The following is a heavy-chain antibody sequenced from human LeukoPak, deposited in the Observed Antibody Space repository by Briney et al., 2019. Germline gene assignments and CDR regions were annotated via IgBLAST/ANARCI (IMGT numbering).Heavy chain of an antibody. CDR2: IIPIFGTA. Sequence: GASVKLSCKASGGTFSSYAISWVRQAPGQGLEWMGGIIPIFGTANYAQKFQGRVTITADESTSTAYMELSSLRSEDTAVYYCASKSIGYSHSGFDYWGQGTLVTVSS. J-gene: IGHJ4*02. V-gene: IGHV1-69*13. CDR1: GGTFSSYA. CDR3: ASKSIGYSHSGFDY. D-gene: IGHD5-18*01.